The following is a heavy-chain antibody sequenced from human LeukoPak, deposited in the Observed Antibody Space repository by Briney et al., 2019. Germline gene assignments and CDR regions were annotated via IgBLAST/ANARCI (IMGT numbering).Heavy chain of an antibody. D-gene: IGHD5-12*01. V-gene: IGHV4-59*12. Sequence: PSETLSLTCTVSGGSISSSYWSWIRQPPGKGLEWIGYIYYSGSTNNNPSFKSRVAISVDTSKNQFSLKLSSVTAAETAVYYCARDRGYGGYAAGLDYWGQGILVTVSS. CDR2: IYYSGST. CDR3: ARDRGYGGYAAGLDY. J-gene: IGHJ4*02. CDR1: GGSISSSY.